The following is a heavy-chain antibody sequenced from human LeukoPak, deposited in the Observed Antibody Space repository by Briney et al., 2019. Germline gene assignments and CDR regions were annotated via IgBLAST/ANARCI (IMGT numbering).Heavy chain of an antibody. D-gene: IGHD4-17*01. Sequence: ASVKVSCKVSGYTLTELSMHWVRQAPGKGLEWMGGFDPEDGETIYAQKFQGRVTMTEDTSTDTAYMELSGLRSEDTAVYYCATLTVTTYNFDYWGQGTLVTVSS. CDR2: FDPEDGET. V-gene: IGHV1-24*01. J-gene: IGHJ4*02. CDR1: GYTLTELS. CDR3: ATLTVTTYNFDY.